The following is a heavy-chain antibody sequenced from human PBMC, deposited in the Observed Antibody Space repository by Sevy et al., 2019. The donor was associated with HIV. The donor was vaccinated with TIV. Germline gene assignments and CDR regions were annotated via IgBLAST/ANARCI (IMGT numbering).Heavy chain of an antibody. V-gene: IGHV3-11*01. CDR3: AGDEAGTDDAFDI. CDR2: ISSSGSTI. J-gene: IGHJ3*02. D-gene: IGHD6-19*01. CDR1: GFTFSDYY. Sequence: GGSLRLSCAASGFTFSDYYMSWIRQAPGKGLEWVSYISSSGSTIYYADSVKGRFTISRDNAKNSLYLQMNSLRAEDTAVYYCAGDEAGTDDAFDIWGQGTMVTVSS.